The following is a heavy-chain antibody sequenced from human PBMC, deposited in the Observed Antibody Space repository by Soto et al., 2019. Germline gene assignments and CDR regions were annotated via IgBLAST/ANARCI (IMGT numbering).Heavy chain of an antibody. V-gene: IGHV4-34*01. CDR3: ARAGDSSGYGDY. J-gene: IGHJ4*02. CDR2: INHRGST. Sequence: QVQLQQWGAGLLKPSETLSLTCAVYGGSFSGYYWSWIRQPPGKGLEWIGEINHRGSTNYNPSLKSRVTISVDKSKNQFSLKLSSVTAADTAVYYCARAGDSSGYGDYWGQGPLVTVSS. CDR1: GGSFSGYY. D-gene: IGHD3-22*01.